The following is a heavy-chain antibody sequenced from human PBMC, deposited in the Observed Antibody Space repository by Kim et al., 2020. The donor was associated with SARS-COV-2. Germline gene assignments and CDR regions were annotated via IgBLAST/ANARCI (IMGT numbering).Heavy chain of an antibody. CDR3: ARAGSGSYHWYFDL. J-gene: IGHJ2*01. Sequence: QKFQGRVTITADESTSTAYMELSSLRSEDTAVYYCARAGSGSYHWYFDLWGRGTLVTVSS. V-gene: IGHV1-69*01. D-gene: IGHD1-26*01.